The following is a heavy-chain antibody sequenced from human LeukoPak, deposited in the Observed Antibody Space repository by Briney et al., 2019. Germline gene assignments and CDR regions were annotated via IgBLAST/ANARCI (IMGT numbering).Heavy chain of an antibody. CDR2: INPNSGGT. V-gene: IGHV1-2*02. Sequence: GASVKVSCKASGYTFTGYYMHWVRQAPGQGLEWMGWINPNSGGTNYAQKFQGRVTMTRDTSISTAYMELSRLRSDDTAVYYCARVVQGVLGGSWIKDTEKIFDYWGQGTLVTVSS. D-gene: IGHD2-15*01. CDR3: ARVVQGVLGGSWIKDTEKIFDY. J-gene: IGHJ4*02. CDR1: GYTFTGYY.